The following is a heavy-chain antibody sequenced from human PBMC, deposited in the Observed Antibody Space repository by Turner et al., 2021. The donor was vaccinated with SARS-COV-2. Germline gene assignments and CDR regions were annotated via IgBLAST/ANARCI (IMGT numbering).Heavy chain of an antibody. CDR3: AKLSNS. CDR1: GYTFTDSY. V-gene: IGHV1-2*02. Sequence: QVQLVQAGAEVKRPGASLKVSCKTSGYTFTDSYIHWVRQPPGQGHGSMGWINPKDGGTSYAEKYRGRHTMTSDTYSSTVYMELSSLRSDDTAIYYCAKLSNSWGRGTRVTVSA. CDR2: INPKDGGT. J-gene: IGHJ2*01. D-gene: IGHD1-7*01.